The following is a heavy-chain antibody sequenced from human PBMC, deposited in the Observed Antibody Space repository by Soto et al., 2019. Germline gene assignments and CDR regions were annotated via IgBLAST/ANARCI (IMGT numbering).Heavy chain of an antibody. CDR3: ARDLSLRSGYTDY. CDR2: INPNSGGT. V-gene: IGHV1-2*02. Sequence: ASVKVSCKASGYTFTGYYMHWVRQAPGQGLEWLGWINPNSGGTNYAPNFQGRVTMSWDTSISTAYMELSSLRSDDTAVYYCARDLSLRSGYTDYWGQGTLVTVS. CDR1: GYTFTGYY. J-gene: IGHJ4*02. D-gene: IGHD5-12*01.